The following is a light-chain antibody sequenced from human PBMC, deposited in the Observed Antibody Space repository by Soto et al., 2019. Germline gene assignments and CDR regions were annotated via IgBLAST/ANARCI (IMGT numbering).Light chain of an antibody. CDR1: SSNIGTPYD. J-gene: IGLJ2*01. V-gene: IGLV1-40*01. CDR2: GNS. CDR3: QSYDSSLSGDVI. Sequence: QSVLTQPPSVSGAPGQRVTISCTGSSSNIGTPYDVHWYQQLPGTAPKLLIYGNSNRPSGVPDRFSGSKSGTSASLAITGLQAEDEADYHCQSYDSSLSGDVIFGGGTKLTVL.